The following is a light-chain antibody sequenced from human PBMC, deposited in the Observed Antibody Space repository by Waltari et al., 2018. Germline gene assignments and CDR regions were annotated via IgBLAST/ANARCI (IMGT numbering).Light chain of an antibody. J-gene: IGLJ2*01. CDR3: SSYAASTTF. CDR1: SSYIGSSIL. CDR2: DVN. V-gene: IGLV2-23*02. Sequence: QSALTQPASVSGSPGQSLTLSCTGPSSYIGSSILVSWYQQHPGKAPRLMIYDVNRRPSGVSDRFSGSKSGNTASLTISGLQAEDEADYYCSSYAASTTFFGGGTKVTVL.